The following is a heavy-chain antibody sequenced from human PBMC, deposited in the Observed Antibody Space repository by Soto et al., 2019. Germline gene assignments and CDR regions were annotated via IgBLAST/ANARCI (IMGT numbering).Heavy chain of an antibody. CDR3: AIDCGGPPLNIFYS. Sequence: PSETLSLTCTVSGGSLRGFGHFWTWIRQRPGRGLEWIGYSTYTGVTYYSPSLQSRISISVDTSKNQFSLTLNSVTAADTAVYYCAIDCGGPPLNIFYSCGHGTLVTVSS. D-gene: IGHD3-16*01. J-gene: IGHJ5*01. CDR2: STYTGVT. CDR1: GGSLRGFGHF. V-gene: IGHV4-31*03.